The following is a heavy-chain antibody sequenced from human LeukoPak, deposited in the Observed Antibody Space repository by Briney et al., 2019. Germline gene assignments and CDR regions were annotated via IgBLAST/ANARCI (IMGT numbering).Heavy chain of an antibody. V-gene: IGHV4-28*01. CDR3: ARKENVYYYFDY. D-gene: IGHD3-10*01. Sequence: SDTLSLTCAVSGYSITSSSWWGWIRQPPGKGLEWIGYIYHSGITYYNPSLQSRVTMSVDTSKNQFSLKLSSVTAVDTAVYYCARKENVYYYFDYWGQGTLVTVSS. CDR1: GYSITSSSW. J-gene: IGHJ4*02. CDR2: IYHSGIT.